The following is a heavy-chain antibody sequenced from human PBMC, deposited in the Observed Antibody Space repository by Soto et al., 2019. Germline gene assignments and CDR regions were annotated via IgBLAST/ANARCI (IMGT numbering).Heavy chain of an antibody. CDR3: AKDGSGTYYRFFDT. D-gene: IGHD3-3*01. CDR1: GFSLSDYA. J-gene: IGHJ4*02. V-gene: IGHV3-23*01. Sequence: EVQLMESGGGLVKPGGTLRLSCVGSGFSLSDYATSWVRQIPGKGLEWVSAISASGGSIFYADSVKGRFTISRDLRNNTLFLQMNTLKAQDTAFYFCAKDGSGTYYRFFDTWGQGALVTVSS. CDR2: ISASGGSI.